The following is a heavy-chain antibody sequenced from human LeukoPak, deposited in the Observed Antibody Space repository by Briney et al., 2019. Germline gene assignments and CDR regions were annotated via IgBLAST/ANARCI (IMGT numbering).Heavy chain of an antibody. CDR1: GDSVSPNSAA. V-gene: IGHV6-1*01. Sequence: SQTLSLTCAISGDSVSPNSAAWNWIRQSPSRGLEWLGMTYNRSKWIHDYAVSVQGRITINPDRSKNQFSLKLNSVTPEDTAMYYCARAISIAAAGSIDYWGQGTLVTVSS. D-gene: IGHD6-13*01. CDR3: ARAISIAAAGSIDY. J-gene: IGHJ4*02. CDR2: TYNRSKWIH.